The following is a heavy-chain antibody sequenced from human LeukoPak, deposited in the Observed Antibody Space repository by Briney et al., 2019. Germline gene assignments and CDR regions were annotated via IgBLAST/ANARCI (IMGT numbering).Heavy chain of an antibody. D-gene: IGHD3-16*01. CDR2: MNPNSGNT. CDR1: VYTYTSYD. Sequence: ASVKVSCKASVYTYTSYDINWVRQATGQGLEWMGWMNPNSGNTGYAQKFQGRVTMTRNTSISTAYMELSSLRSEDTAVHYCARDTEEGVDYWGQGTLVTVSS. J-gene: IGHJ4*02. V-gene: IGHV1-8*01. CDR3: ARDTEEGVDY.